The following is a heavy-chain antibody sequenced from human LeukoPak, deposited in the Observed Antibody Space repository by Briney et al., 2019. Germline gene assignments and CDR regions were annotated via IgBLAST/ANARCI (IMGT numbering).Heavy chain of an antibody. Sequence: SETLSLTCTVSGGSISSYYWSWIRQPPGKGLEWIGYIYYSGSTNYNPSLKSQVTISVDTSKNQFSLKLSSVTAADTAVYYCARETSWELGGEWFDYWGQGTLVTVSS. V-gene: IGHV4-59*01. CDR1: GGSISSYY. J-gene: IGHJ4*02. CDR2: IYYSGST. CDR3: ARETSWELGGEWFDY. D-gene: IGHD1-26*01.